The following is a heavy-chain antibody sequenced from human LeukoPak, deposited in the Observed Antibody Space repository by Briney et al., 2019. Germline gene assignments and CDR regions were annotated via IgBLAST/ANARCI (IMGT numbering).Heavy chain of an antibody. J-gene: IGHJ4*02. CDR1: GYTFTSYA. V-gene: IGHV1-3*01. D-gene: IGHD6-19*01. CDR3: ARGSLASSGWYVLGY. Sequence: ASVTVSCKASGYTFTSYAMHWVRQAPGQGLEWMGWINAGNNNAKYSQKFQGRVTITRDTSASTAYMELSSLRSEDTAVYYCARGSLASSGWYVLGYWGQGTLVTVPS. CDR2: INAGNNNA.